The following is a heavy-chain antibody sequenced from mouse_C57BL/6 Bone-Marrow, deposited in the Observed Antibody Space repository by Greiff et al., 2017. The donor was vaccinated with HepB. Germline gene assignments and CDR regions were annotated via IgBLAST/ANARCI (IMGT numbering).Heavy chain of an antibody. D-gene: IGHD2-4*01. CDR2: ISSGGDYI. J-gene: IGHJ2*01. V-gene: IGHV5-9-1*02. CDR3: TRDGRLRRPYFDY. Sequence: EVMLVESGGGLVKPGGSLKLSCAASGFTFSDYAMSWVRQTPEKRLEWVAYISSGGDYIYYADTVKGRFTISRDNARNTLYLQMSSLKSEDTAMYYCTRDGRLRRPYFDYWGQGTTLTVSS. CDR1: GFTFSDYA.